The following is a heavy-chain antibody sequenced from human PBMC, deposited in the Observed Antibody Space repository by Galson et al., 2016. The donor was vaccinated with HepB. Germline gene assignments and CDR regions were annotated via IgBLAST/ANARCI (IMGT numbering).Heavy chain of an antibody. CDR2: INQDGSQT. CDR3: ARDLDCSGGSCYDGMDV. Sequence: SLRLSCAASGLSLSDYWMIWVRQAPGKGLEWVANINQDGSQTNYGDSVKGRFTISRDNAKNSLYLQMNSLRDEDTAVYYCARDLDCSGGSCYDGMDVWGQGTTVTVSS. V-gene: IGHV3-7*01. CDR1: GLSLSDYW. J-gene: IGHJ6*02. D-gene: IGHD2-15*01.